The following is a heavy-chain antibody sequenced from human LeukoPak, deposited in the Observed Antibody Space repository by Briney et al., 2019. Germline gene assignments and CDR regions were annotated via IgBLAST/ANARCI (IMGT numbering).Heavy chain of an antibody. J-gene: IGHJ4*02. Sequence: SQTLSLTCAVYAGSFSGYYWSWISQPPGKGLEWSGEINHSGSTNYNPSLRSRGTISVDTSKNQFSLKLSAVAAADTAVFYFARLNDYVWGSFEDDYGGQEPLVTVSP. D-gene: IGHD3-16*01. CDR2: INHSGST. V-gene: IGHV4-34*01. CDR1: AGSFSGYY. CDR3: ARLNDYVWGSFEDDY.